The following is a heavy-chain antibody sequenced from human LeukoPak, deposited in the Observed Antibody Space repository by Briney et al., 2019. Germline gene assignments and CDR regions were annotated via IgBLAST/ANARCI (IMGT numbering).Heavy chain of an antibody. CDR1: GLTLSRYW. V-gene: IGHV3-7*01. D-gene: IGHD1-26*01. Sequence: GGSLRLSCAASGLTLSRYWMTWVRQAPGKGLEWVANINQDGNKKYYVDSVKGRFTISRDNAKSSLYLQMNSLRDEDTAVYYCARDPYSGNYGDYYYYMDVWGKGTTVTISS. CDR3: ARDPYSGNYGDYYYYMDV. J-gene: IGHJ6*03. CDR2: INQDGNKK.